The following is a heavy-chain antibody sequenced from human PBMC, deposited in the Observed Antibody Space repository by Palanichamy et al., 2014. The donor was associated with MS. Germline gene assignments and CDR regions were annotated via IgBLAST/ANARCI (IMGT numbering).Heavy chain of an antibody. CDR3: GRQQDSRQEVY. J-gene: IGHJ4*02. D-gene: IGHD6-13*01. Sequence: EVQLVQSGAXVEKPGESLKISCKGFGYNFTDFWIGWVRQMPGKGLEWMAIIYPGDSYIRYSPSFQGQVTISADKYISTAYLQWTNLKASDTAMYYCGRQQDSRQEVYWGQGTLVTVSS. CDR2: IYPGDSYI. CDR1: GYNFTDFW. V-gene: IGHV5-51*03.